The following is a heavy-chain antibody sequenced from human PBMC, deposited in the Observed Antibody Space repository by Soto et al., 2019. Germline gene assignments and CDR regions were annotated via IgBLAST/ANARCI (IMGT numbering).Heavy chain of an antibody. CDR1: GFSLTTDRVG. CDR3: AHAYGGRSLY. V-gene: IGHV2-5*02. CDR2: IYWDDSK. J-gene: IGHJ4*02. D-gene: IGHD1-26*01. Sequence: QITLKESGPTLVKPTQTLTLTCTFSGFSLTTDRVGVGWIRQPPGEALEWLAVIYWDDSKTYRPSLESRLTITKDTSKNQVALTMTNMDSLDTVTYYCAHAYGGRSLYWGQGTLVTVSS.